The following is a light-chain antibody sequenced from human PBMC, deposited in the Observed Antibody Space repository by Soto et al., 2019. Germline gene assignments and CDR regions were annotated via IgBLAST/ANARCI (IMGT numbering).Light chain of an antibody. CDR3: QQYGSPPTT. CDR2: GAS. CDR1: QSVSSSY. J-gene: IGKJ5*01. Sequence: VFTQSPGTLSLSPGERATLSCRSSQSVSSSYLAWYQQKPGQAPRLLIYGASSRATGIPDRFSGSGSGTDFTLTISRLEPEDFAVYSCQQYGSPPTTFGQGTRLEI. V-gene: IGKV3-20*01.